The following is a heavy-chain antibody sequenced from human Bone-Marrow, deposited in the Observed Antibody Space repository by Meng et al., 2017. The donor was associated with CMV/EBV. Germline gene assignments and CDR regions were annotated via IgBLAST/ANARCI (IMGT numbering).Heavy chain of an antibody. D-gene: IGHD1-20*01. CDR2: FYYSGTT. V-gene: IGHV4-39*07. CDR1: GGSVSSGSYY. Sequence: GSLRLSCTVSGGSVSSGSYYWGWIRQPPGRGLEWIGSFYYSGTTYYNPSLKSRVTISVDASKNQFSLRLSSVTAADTAVYYCARDLVMRRYNSNPEGWFDPRGQGTRVTVSS. CDR3: ARDLVMRRYNSNPEGWFDP. J-gene: IGHJ5*02.